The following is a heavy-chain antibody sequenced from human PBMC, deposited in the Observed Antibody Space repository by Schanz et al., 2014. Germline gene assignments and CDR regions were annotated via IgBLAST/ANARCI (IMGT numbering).Heavy chain of an antibody. J-gene: IGHJ6*02. CDR2: IATSSSTR. D-gene: IGHD6-13*01. V-gene: IGHV3-11*04. CDR3: AREEGWGIAAAGPKHYYYGMDV. Sequence: QVQLQQWGAGLLKPSETLSLTCGVFGGSFSGYYWSWIRQAPGKGLEWLSYIATSSSTRHYADSVKGRVTISRDNAKNSVSLQMRRLRVEDTAVYYCAREEGWGIAAAGPKHYYYGMDVWGQGTTVTVSS. CDR1: GGSFSGYY.